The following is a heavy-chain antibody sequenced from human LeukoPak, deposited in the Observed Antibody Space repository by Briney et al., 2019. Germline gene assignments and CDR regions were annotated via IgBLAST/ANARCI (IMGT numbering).Heavy chain of an antibody. CDR3: ARLLPATVVTPRHINWFDP. CDR1: GYTFTSYY. CDR2: INPSGGST. J-gene: IGHJ5*02. D-gene: IGHD4-17*01. Sequence: ASVKVSCKASGYTFTSYYMHWVRQAPGQGLEWMGIINPSGGSTSYAQKFQGRVTTTRDTSTSTVYMELSSLRSEDTAVYYCARLLPATVVTPRHINWFDPWGQGTLVTVSS. V-gene: IGHV1-46*01.